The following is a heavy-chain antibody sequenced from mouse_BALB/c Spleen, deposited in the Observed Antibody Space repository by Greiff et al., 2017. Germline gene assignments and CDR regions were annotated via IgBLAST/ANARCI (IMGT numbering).Heavy chain of an antibody. CDR1: GYTFTSYW. D-gene: IGHD4-1*01. Sequence: VQLQQPGADLVKPGASVKLSCKASGYTFTSYWMHWVKQRPGQGLEWIGEINPSNGRTNYNEKFKSKATLTVDKSSSTAYMQLSSLTSEDSAVYYCARGTGSFAYWGQGTLVTVSA. CDR2: INPSNGRT. V-gene: IGHV1S81*02. CDR3: ARGTGSFAY. J-gene: IGHJ3*01.